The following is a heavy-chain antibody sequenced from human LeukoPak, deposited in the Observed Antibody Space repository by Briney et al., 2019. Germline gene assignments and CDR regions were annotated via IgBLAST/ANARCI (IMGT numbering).Heavy chain of an antibody. V-gene: IGHV1-2*02. J-gene: IGHJ4*02. D-gene: IGHD6-13*01. Sequence: ASVKVSCKASGYTFTGYYMHWVRQAPGQGLEWMGWINPNSVGTNYAQKFQGRVTMTRDTSISTAYMELSRLRSDDTAVYYCARDSRPIFEWQQLGGDYWGQGTLVTVSS. CDR3: ARDSRPIFEWQQLGGDY. CDR1: GYTFTGYY. CDR2: INPNSVGT.